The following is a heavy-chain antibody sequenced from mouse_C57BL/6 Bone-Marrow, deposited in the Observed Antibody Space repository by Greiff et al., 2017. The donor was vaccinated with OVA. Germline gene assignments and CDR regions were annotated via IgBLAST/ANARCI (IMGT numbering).Heavy chain of an antibody. D-gene: IGHD1-1*01. CDR1: GYTFTDYY. Sequence: EVQLQQSGPELVKPGASVKISCKASGYTFTDYYMNWVKQSHGKSLEWIGDINPNNGGTSYNQKFKGKATLTVDKSSSTAYMELRSLTSEDSAVYYCARNYGSSPFADWGQGTLVTVSA. CDR2: INPNNGGT. J-gene: IGHJ3*01. CDR3: ARNYGSSPFAD. V-gene: IGHV1-26*01.